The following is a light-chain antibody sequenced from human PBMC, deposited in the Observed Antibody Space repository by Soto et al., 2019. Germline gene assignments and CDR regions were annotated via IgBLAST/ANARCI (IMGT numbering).Light chain of an antibody. J-gene: IGKJ5*01. CDR3: QQYGSSPLIT. Sequence: EFVLTQSPATLSLSPGERATLSCRASQSVSSYLAWYQQKPGQAPRLLIYGASSRATGIPDRFSGSGSGTDFTLTISRLEPEDFAVYYCQQYGSSPLITFGQGTRLEIK. CDR2: GAS. V-gene: IGKV3-20*01. CDR1: QSVSSY.